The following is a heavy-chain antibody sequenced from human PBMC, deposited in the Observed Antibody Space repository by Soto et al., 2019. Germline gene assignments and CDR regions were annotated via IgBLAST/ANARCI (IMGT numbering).Heavy chain of an antibody. J-gene: IGHJ5*02. CDR2: ISGSGGST. V-gene: IGHV3-23*01. CDR1: GFTFSSYA. CDR3: AKFFLPWTDSSSWYWFDP. D-gene: IGHD6-13*01. Sequence: GGSLRLSCAASGFTFSSYAISWVRQAPGKGLEWVSAISGSGGSTYYADSVKGRFTISRDNSKNTLYLQMNSLRAEDTAVYYCAKFFLPWTDSSSWYWFDPWGQGTLVTVSS.